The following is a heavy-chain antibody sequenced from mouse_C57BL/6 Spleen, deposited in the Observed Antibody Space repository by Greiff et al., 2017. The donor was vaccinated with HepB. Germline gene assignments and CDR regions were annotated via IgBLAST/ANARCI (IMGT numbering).Heavy chain of an antibody. J-gene: IGHJ4*01. D-gene: IGHD2-4*01. CDR2: IYPRSGNT. Sequence: VQLQQSGAELARPGASVKLSCKASGYTFTSYGISWVKQRTGQGLEWIGEIYPRSGNTYYNEKFKGKATLTADKSSSTAYMELRSLTSEDSAVYFCARYDYDVVYAMDYWGQGTSVTVSS. CDR1: GYTFTSYG. CDR3: ARYDYDVVYAMDY. V-gene: IGHV1-81*01.